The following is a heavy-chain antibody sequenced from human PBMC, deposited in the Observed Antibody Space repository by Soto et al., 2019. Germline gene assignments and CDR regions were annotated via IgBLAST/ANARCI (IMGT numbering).Heavy chain of an antibody. V-gene: IGHV3-21*01. CDR1: GFTFSSYS. Sequence: EVQLVESGGGLVKPGGSLRLSCAASGFTFSSYSMNWVRQAPGKGLEWVSSISSSSSYIYYADSVKGRFTISRDNAKNSLYLQMNSLRAEDTAVYYCARKNWNEYDFPIDAFDIWGQGTMVTVSS. D-gene: IGHD1-1*01. CDR3: ARKNWNEYDFPIDAFDI. CDR2: ISSSSSYI. J-gene: IGHJ3*02.